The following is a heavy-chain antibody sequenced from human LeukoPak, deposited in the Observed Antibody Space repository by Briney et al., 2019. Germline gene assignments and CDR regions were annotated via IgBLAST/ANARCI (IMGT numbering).Heavy chain of an antibody. CDR2: INPSGGST. CDR3: ALDDIVWGSYRYRYFDY. J-gene: IGHJ4*02. D-gene: IGHD3-16*02. V-gene: IGHV1-46*03. Sequence: ASVKVSCKASGYTFTSYYMHWVRQAPGQGLEWMGIINPSGGSTSYAQKFQGRVTMTTDTSTSTAYMELRSLRSDDTAVYYCALDDIVWGSYRYRYFDYWGQGTLVTVSS. CDR1: GYTFTSYY.